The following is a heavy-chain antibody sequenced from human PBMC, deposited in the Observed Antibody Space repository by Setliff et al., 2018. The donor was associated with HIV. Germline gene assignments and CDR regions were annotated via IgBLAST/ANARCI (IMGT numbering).Heavy chain of an antibody. CDR3: ARSSGYISSWYYFDY. Sequence: ASVKVSCKASGYTFTSYAMHWVRQAPGQRLEWMGWINADNGNTKYSQKFQGRVTITRDTSASKAYMELSSLRSEDTAVYYCARSSGYISSWYYFDYWGQGTLVTVSS. D-gene: IGHD6-13*01. CDR2: INADNGNT. V-gene: IGHV1-3*01. CDR1: GYTFTSYA. J-gene: IGHJ4*02.